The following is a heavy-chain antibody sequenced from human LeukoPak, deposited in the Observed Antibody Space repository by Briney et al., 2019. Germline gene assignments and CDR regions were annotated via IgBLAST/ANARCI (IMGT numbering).Heavy chain of an antibody. J-gene: IGHJ3*02. V-gene: IGHV4-59*12. CDR2: IYYSGST. CDR3: ASRGVEGYCSGGSCYPSVAFDI. D-gene: IGHD2-15*01. Sequence: PSETLSLTCTVSGGSISSYYWSWIRQPPGKGLEWIGYIYYSGSTNYNPSLKSRVTISVDTSKNQFSLKLSSVTAADTAVYYCASRGVEGYCSGGSCYPSVAFDIWGQGTMVTVSS. CDR1: GGSISSYY.